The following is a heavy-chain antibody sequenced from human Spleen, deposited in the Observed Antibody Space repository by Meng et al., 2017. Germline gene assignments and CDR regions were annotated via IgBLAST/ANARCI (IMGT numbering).Heavy chain of an antibody. D-gene: IGHD4-11*01. Sequence: QWLLQRWGVGLLKPSATLALTCGVSGGSFSDYYWSWIRQPPGKGLEWIGEINHSGSTNYNPSLESRATISVDTSQNNLSLKLSSVTAADSAVYYCARGPTTMAHDFDYWGQGTLVTVSS. V-gene: IGHV4-34*01. CDR2: INHSGST. CDR3: ARGPTTMAHDFDY. J-gene: IGHJ4*02. CDR1: GGSFSDYY.